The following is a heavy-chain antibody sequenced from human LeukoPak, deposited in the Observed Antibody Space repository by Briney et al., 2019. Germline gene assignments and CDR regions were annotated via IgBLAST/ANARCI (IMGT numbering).Heavy chain of an antibody. J-gene: IGHJ3*02. CDR2: IKEDGSET. Sequence: GGSLRLSCAASGFTFRNYWMTWVRQAPGKGLEWVANIKEDGSETLYMDSVKGRFTISRDSAKNSLFLQMNSLRAGDTAVYYCVRGGQTFDIWGQGTMVTVSS. CDR1: GFTFRNYW. CDR3: VRGGQTFDI. V-gene: IGHV3-7*01.